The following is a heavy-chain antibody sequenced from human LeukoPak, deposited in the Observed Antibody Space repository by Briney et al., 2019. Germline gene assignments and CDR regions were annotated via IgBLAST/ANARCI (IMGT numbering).Heavy chain of an antibody. CDR2: INTNTGNP. J-gene: IGHJ3*02. V-gene: IGHV7-4-1*02. D-gene: IGHD1-1*01. CDR3: AGEVHSFSFDAFDI. Sequence: GASVKVSCKASGYTFTSYAMNWVRQAPGQGLEWMGWINTNTGNPTYAQGFTGRFVFSLDTSVSTAYLQISSLKAEDTAVYYCAGEVHSFSFDAFDIWGQGTMVTVSS. CDR1: GYTFTSYA.